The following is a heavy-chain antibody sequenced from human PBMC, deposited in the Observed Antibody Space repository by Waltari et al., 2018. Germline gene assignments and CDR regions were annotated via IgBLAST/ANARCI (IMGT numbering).Heavy chain of an antibody. V-gene: IGHV3-74*01. CDR2: SNSDGSTT. CDR1: GFTFSSYW. Sequence: EVQLVESGGGLVQPGGSLRLSCAASGFTFSSYWMHWVRQAPGKGLVWGSRSNSDGSTTTYADSVRGRFTISRDNAKNTLYLQMNSLRAEDTAIYYCVRDTFDWGQGTLVTVSS. CDR3: VRDTFD. J-gene: IGHJ4*02.